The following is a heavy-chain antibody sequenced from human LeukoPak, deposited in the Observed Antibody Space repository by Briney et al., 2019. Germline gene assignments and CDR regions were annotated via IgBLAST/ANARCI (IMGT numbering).Heavy chain of an antibody. D-gene: IGHD3-22*01. CDR3: ARDFVAYDSSGYPPFVDY. CDR1: GFTFSSYG. V-gene: IGHV3-33*01. J-gene: IGHJ4*02. Sequence: GRSLRLSCAASGFTFSSYGMHWVRQAPGKGLEWVAVIWYDGSNKYYANSVKGRFTISRDNSKNTLFLQMNRLRVEDTAVYYCARDFVAYDSSGYPPFVDYWGQGTLVTVSS. CDR2: IWYDGSNK.